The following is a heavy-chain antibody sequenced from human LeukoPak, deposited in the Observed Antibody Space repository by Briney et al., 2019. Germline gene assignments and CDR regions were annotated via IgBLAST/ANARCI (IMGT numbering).Heavy chain of an antibody. V-gene: IGHV3-7*01. D-gene: IGHD2-2*01. CDR1: GFTFSNYW. J-gene: IGHJ1*01. CDR2: NQQHGSET. Sequence: PGGSLRLSCEGSGFTFSNYWMSWVRQAPGKGLEWVANNQQHGSETYYGDSVKGRFTISRDNAKNSLYLQMNSLRAEDTAVYYCATYSSSNGREFQYWGQGTLVTVSS. CDR3: ATYSSSNGREFQY.